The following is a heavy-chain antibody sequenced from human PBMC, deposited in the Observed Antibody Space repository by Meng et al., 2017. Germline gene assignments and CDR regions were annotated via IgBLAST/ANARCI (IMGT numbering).Heavy chain of an antibody. D-gene: IGHD2-15*01. CDR2: IYYSGST. V-gene: IGHV4-31*03. CDR1: GGSISSGGYY. Sequence: SETLSLTCTVSGGSISSGGYYWSWIRPHPGKGLEWIGYIYYSGSTYYNPSLKSRVTISVDTSKNQFSLKLSSVTAADTAVYYCARDGPPSPYCSGGSCYHDDAFDIWGQGTMVTVSS. J-gene: IGHJ3*02. CDR3: ARDGPPSPYCSGGSCYHDDAFDI.